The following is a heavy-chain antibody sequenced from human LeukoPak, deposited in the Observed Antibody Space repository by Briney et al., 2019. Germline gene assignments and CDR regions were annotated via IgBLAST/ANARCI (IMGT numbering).Heavy chain of an antibody. Sequence: SETLSLPCTVSGGSISSYYWFWIRHSAGKGLEWIGRIYSNGNANYNPSLESRVTMSVDTSKNQFSLKLTSMTAADTAVYYCARDYDSSGYYPGRFDPWGQGTLVTVSS. J-gene: IGHJ5*02. CDR2: IYSNGNA. V-gene: IGHV4-4*07. CDR1: GGSISSYY. D-gene: IGHD3-22*01. CDR3: ARDYDSSGYYPGRFDP.